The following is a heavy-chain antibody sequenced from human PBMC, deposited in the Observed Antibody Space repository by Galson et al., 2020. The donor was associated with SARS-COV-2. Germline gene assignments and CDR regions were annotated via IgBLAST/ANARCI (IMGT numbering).Heavy chain of an antibody. Sequence: SETLSLTCTVSGYSVSTTNYWGWVRQPPGRGLEWIGSVYPSGTTYYNPSLKSRVTISVDTSKNQFSLRPDSVTAADTALYYCARQGVNMIVLVTVPGWYFDLWGRGTLVTVS. CDR1: GYSVSTTNY. J-gene: IGHJ2*01. CDR3: ARQGVNMIVLVTVPGWYFDL. CDR2: VYPSGTT. D-gene: IGHD3-22*01. V-gene: IGHV4-38-2*02.